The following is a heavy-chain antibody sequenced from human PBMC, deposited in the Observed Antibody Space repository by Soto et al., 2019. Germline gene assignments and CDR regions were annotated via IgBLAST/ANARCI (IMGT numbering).Heavy chain of an antibody. J-gene: IGHJ5*02. CDR1: GFIFSSYA. V-gene: IGHV3-30-3*01. D-gene: IGHD4-17*01. CDR2: ISDVGSTK. CDR3: TRADPTVTLSVFDP. Sequence: QVQLVESGGGVVQPGRSLRLSCAASGFIFSSYAMHWVRQAPGKGLEWVAVISDVGSTKYYADSVKGRFTISRDNSKNTLYLQMNSLSADDTAVYYCTRADPTVTLSVFDPWGQGTLVTVSS.